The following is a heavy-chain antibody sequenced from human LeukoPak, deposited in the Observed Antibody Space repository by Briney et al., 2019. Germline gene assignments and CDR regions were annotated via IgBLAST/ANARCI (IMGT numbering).Heavy chain of an antibody. CDR3: AKDTGGNGAYFYAMDV. J-gene: IGHJ6*02. Sequence: GRSLRLSCVGSGFAFHNYAMHWVRRPPGKGLEWVSAKAYADSVKGRFTTSRDRARNSLYLQMDSLRPEDTALYYCAKDTGGNGAYFYAMDVWGQGTSVTVSS. D-gene: IGHD4-23*01. CDR1: GFAFHNYA. V-gene: IGHV3-9*01. CDR2: K.